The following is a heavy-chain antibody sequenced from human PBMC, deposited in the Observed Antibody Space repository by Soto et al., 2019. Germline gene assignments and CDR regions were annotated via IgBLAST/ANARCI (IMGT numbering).Heavy chain of an antibody. D-gene: IGHD3-10*01. J-gene: IGHJ6*02. CDR3: ARAWFGESTASYYYYGMDV. V-gene: IGHV4-30-2*01. CDR1: GGSISSGGYS. Sequence: PSETLSLTCAVSGGSISSGGYSWSWIRQPPGKGLEWIGYIYHSGSTYYNPSLKSRVTISVDRSKNQFSLKLSSVTAADTAVYYCARAWFGESTASYYYYGMDVWGQGTTVTVSS. CDR2: IYHSGST.